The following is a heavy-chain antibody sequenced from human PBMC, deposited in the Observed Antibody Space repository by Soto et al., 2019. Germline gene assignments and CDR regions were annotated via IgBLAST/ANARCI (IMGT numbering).Heavy chain of an antibody. V-gene: IGHV3-30*04. D-gene: IGHD3-22*01. CDR2: ISYDGSNK. J-gene: IGHJ4*02. CDR1: GFTFSSYA. CDR3: AKDRDEDYYDSSGYYAD. Sequence: QVQLVESGGGVVQPGRSLRLSCAASGFTFSSYAMHWVRQAPGKGLEWVAVISYDGSNKYYADSVKGRFTISRDNSKNTLYLQMNSLRAEDTAVYYCAKDRDEDYYDSSGYYADWGQGTLVTVSS.